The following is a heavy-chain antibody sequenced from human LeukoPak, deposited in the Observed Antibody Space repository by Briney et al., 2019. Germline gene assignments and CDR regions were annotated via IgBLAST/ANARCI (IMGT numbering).Heavy chain of an antibody. CDR1: GGSISSYY. D-gene: IGHD6-19*01. CDR3: ARDSGWSGYFDY. J-gene: IGHJ4*02. Sequence: PSETLSLTCTVSGGSISSYYWSWIRQPPGKGLEWIGYIYYSGSTNYNPSLKSRVTISVDTSKNQFSLKLSSVTAADTAVYYCARDSGWSGYFDYWGQGTLVTVSS. CDR2: IYYSGST. V-gene: IGHV4-59*12.